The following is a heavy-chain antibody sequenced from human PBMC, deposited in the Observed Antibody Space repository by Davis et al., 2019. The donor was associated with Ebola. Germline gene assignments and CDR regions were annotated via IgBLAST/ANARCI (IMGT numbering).Heavy chain of an antibody. J-gene: IGHJ4*02. Sequence: SETLSLTCAVYGGSLSGYYWSWIRQPPGKGLEWIGEINHSGSTNYNPSLKSRVTISVDTSKNQFSLKLSSVTAADTAVYFCASSVFGVVVPTFYFDYWAQGTLVTVSS. CDR1: GGSLSGYY. V-gene: IGHV4-34*01. CDR3: ASSVFGVVVPTFYFDY. D-gene: IGHD3-3*01. CDR2: INHSGST.